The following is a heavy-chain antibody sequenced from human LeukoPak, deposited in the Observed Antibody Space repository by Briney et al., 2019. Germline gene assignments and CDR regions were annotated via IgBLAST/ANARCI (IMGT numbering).Heavy chain of an antibody. CDR2: ISSSSSTI. CDR3: ARDGRGYSYGSSGLDY. V-gene: IGHV3-48*01. Sequence: GGSLRLSCAASGFTFSSYSMNWVRQAPGKGLEWVSYISSSSSTIYYADSVKGRFTISRDNAKNSLYLQMNSLRAEDTAVYYCARDGRGYSYGSSGLDYWGQGTLVTVSS. D-gene: IGHD5-18*01. J-gene: IGHJ4*02. CDR1: GFTFSSYS.